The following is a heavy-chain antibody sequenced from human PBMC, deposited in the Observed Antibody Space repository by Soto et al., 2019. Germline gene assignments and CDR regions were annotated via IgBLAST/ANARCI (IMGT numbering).Heavy chain of an antibody. J-gene: IGHJ3*02. V-gene: IGHV3-23*01. CDR1: GFTFSSYA. Sequence: GGSLRLSCTASGFTFSSYAMSWVRQAPGKGLEWVSAISGSGGTTYYADSVKGRFTISRDNSKNTLYLQMNSLRAEDTAVYYCAKDPPSYGSGSYDGFEIWGQGTMVTVSS. D-gene: IGHD3-10*01. CDR2: ISGSGGTT. CDR3: AKDPPSYGSGSYDGFEI.